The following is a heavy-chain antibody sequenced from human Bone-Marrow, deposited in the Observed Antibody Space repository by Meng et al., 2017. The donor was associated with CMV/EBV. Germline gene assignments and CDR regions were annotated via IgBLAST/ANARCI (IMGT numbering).Heavy chain of an antibody. Sequence: SVKVSCKASGFTFTSSAVQWVRQARGQRLEWIGWIVVGSGDTNYAQKFQERVTITRDMSTSTAYMELSSLRSEDTAVYYCTRHEEWEPYSPWGQGTLVTGSS. CDR2: IVVGSGDT. CDR1: GFTFTSSA. CDR3: TRHEEWEPYSP. D-gene: IGHD1-26*01. V-gene: IGHV1-58*01. J-gene: IGHJ5*02.